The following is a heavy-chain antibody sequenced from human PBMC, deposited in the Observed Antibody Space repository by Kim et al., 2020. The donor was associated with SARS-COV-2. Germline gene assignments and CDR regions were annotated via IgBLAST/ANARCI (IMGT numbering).Heavy chain of an antibody. CDR3: ARRMGYYFDY. CDR2: INHSGST. CDR1: GGSFSGYY. D-gene: IGHD2-15*01. V-gene: IGHV4-34*01. Sequence: SETLSLTCAVYGGSFSGYYWSWIRQPPGKGLEWIGEINHSGSTNYNPSLKSRVTISVDTSKNQFSLKLSSVTAADTAVYYCARRMGYYFDYWGQGTLVTV. J-gene: IGHJ4*02.